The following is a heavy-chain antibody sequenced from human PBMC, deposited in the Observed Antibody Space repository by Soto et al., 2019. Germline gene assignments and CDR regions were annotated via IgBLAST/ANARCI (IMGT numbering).Heavy chain of an antibody. J-gene: IGHJ4*02. CDR2: ISAYNGNT. CDR1: GYTFSNYG. V-gene: IGHV1-18*01. Sequence: QVQLVQSGAEVKKPGASVKVSCKASGYTFSNYGISWVRQAPGQGLEWMGWISAYNGNTKYAQKLQGRVTMTTDTATSPADMELRSLRSDDTAVYYCARDSPPVDYWGQGTLVTVSS. CDR3: ARDSPPVDY.